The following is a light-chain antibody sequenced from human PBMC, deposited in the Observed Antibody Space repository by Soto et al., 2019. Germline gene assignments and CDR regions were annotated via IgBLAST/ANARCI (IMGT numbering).Light chain of an antibody. J-gene: IGKJ1*01. Sequence: DIQMTQSPSSLSASVRDRVTITCRASQGISNYLAWYQQKPGKVPKLLIYAASTLQSGVPSRFSGSGSGTDFTLTISSLQPEYVANYYCQKYDSAPWTFGQGTKVEIK. CDR1: QGISNY. V-gene: IGKV1-27*01. CDR2: AAS. CDR3: QKYDSAPWT.